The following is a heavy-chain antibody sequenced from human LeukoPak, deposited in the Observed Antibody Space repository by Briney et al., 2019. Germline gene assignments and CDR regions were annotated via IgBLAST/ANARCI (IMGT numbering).Heavy chain of an antibody. J-gene: IGHJ4*02. CDR3: ARIPPGIAAADY. D-gene: IGHD6-13*01. CDR1: GGTFSSYA. V-gene: IGHV1-69*04. Sequence: SVKVSCKASGGTFSSYAISWVRQAPGQGLEWMGRIIPILGIANYAQKFQGRVTITADKSTSTAYMELSSLRFEDTAVYYCARIPPGIAAADYWGQGTLVTVSS. CDR2: IIPILGIA.